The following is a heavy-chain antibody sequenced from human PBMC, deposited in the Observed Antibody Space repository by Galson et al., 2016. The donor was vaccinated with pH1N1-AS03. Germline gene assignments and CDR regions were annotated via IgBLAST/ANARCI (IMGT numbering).Heavy chain of an antibody. J-gene: IGHJ4*02. Sequence: QSGAEVKKPGESLKISCKASGGTFSNYAISWMRQAPGQGLEWMGWISGDNGNTNYAQKFQGRVTMTTDTSTSTAYMELRSLRSDDTAVFYCARDLGGGIIKEAYWGQGTLVTVSS. D-gene: IGHD3-10*01. V-gene: IGHV1-18*01. CDR3: ARDLGGGIIKEAY. CDR2: ISGDNGNT. CDR1: GGTFSNYA.